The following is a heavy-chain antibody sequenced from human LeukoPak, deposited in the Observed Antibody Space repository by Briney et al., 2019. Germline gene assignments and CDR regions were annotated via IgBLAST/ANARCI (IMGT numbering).Heavy chain of an antibody. CDR2: IKQDGSEK. CDR3: ARWGRFGEFPIDY. Sequence: GGSLRLSCAASGFTFSSYWMSWVRQAPGKGLEWVANIKQDGSEKYYVDSVKGRFTISRDNAKNSLYLQMNSLRAEDTAVYYCARWGRFGEFPIDYWGQGTLVTVSS. CDR1: GFTFSSYW. V-gene: IGHV3-7*01. D-gene: IGHD3-10*01. J-gene: IGHJ4*02.